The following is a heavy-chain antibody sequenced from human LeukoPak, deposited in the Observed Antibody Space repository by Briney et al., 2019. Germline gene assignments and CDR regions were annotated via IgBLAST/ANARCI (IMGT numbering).Heavy chain of an antibody. CDR2: IYYSGNT. Sequence: SETLSLTCTVSGGSISTNVYYWGWIRQPPGKGLEWIGSIYYSGNTYYNPSLKSRVTISVDTSKNQFSLKLSSVTAADTAVYYCARDTLGWFDPWGQGTLVTVSS. CDR1: GGSISTNVYY. V-gene: IGHV4-39*07. J-gene: IGHJ5*02. CDR3: ARDTLGWFDP.